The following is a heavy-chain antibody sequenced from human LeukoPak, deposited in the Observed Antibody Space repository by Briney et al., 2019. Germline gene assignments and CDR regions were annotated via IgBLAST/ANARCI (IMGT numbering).Heavy chain of an antibody. CDR2: IYTSGST. Sequence: SETLSLTCTVSGGSISSYYWSWIPQPAGKGLEWIGRIYTSGSTNYNPSLKSRVTMSVDTSKNQFSLKLSSVTAADTAVYYCAREYCSGGSCYYKAVWFDPWGQGTLVTVSS. CDR3: AREYCSGGSCYYKAVWFDP. D-gene: IGHD2-15*01. V-gene: IGHV4-4*07. J-gene: IGHJ5*02. CDR1: GGSISSYY.